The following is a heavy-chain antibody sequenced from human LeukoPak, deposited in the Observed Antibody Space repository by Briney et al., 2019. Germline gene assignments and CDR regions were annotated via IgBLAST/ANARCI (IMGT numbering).Heavy chain of an antibody. CDR2: ISNSATFI. CDR1: GFTFSTYT. Sequence: PGGSLRLSCAASGFTFSTYTMNWVRRAPGKGLEWVSSISNSATFIDYADSVKGRFTISRDNAKNSVYLQMSSLRAEDTAVYYCARDGGFYWGQGTLVTVSS. CDR3: ARDGGFY. V-gene: IGHV3-21*01. J-gene: IGHJ4*02.